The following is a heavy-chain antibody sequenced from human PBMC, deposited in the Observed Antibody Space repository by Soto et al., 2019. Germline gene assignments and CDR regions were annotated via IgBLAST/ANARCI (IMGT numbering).Heavy chain of an antibody. CDR2: TSYNGGVT. V-gene: IGHV3-23*01. CDR1: AFTFGTYA. D-gene: IGHD2-21*01. CDR3: ARIGSASNSDY. Sequence: GSLRLSCAASAFTFGTYAMSWVRQAPGKGLEWVSSTSYNGGVTYYADSVKGRFTMSRDNSKNTLYLQMNSLRAEDTAVYYCARIGSASNSDYWGQGSLVTVSS. J-gene: IGHJ4*02.